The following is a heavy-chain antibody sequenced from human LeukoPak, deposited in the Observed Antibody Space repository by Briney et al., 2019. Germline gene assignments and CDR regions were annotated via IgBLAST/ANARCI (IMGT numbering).Heavy chain of an antibody. Sequence: PGGSLRLSCAASGFTFSSYWMHWVRQAPGKGLVWVSRINSDGSSTSYADSVKGRFTISRDNAKNTLYLQMNSLRAEDTALYYCAKDDGGLCSRTSCGDALDIWGQGTMLTVSS. D-gene: IGHD2-2*01. CDR2: INSDGSST. CDR1: GFTFSSYW. V-gene: IGHV3-74*01. J-gene: IGHJ3*02. CDR3: AKDDGGLCSRTSCGDALDI.